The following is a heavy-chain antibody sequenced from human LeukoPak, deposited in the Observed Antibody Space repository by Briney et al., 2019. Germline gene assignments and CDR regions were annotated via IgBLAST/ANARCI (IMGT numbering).Heavy chain of an antibody. CDR2: ISYDGSNK. V-gene: IGHV3-30*04. CDR3: ARVGAAVTTPFDY. CDR1: GFTFSSYA. Sequence: GGSLRLSCAASGFTFSSYAMHWVRQAPGKGLEWVAVISYDGSNKYYADSVKGRFTISRDNSKNTLYLQMNSQRAEDTAVYYCARVGAAVTTPFDYWGQGTLVTVSS. D-gene: IGHD4-17*01. J-gene: IGHJ4*02.